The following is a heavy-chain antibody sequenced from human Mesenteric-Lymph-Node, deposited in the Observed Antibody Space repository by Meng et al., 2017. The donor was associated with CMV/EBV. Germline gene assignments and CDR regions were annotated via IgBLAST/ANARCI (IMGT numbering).Heavy chain of an antibody. V-gene: IGHV3-74*01. D-gene: IGHD2-2*01. CDR3: ARGKRSRSYGYDL. Sequence: AASGFSFSSCWLRRFRRRPGGERVWVTGISPHSSTTHYNDSVKSRFTISRDNAKNQFFLKMSSVRAADTAVYYCARGKRSRSYGYDLWGQGTLVTVSS. CDR1: GFSFSSCW. CDR2: ISPHSSTT. J-gene: IGHJ5*02.